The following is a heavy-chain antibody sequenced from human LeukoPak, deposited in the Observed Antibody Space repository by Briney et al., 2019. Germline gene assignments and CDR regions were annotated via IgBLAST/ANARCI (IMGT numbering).Heavy chain of an antibody. J-gene: IGHJ4*02. CDR3: ASLDRGYYYSFDY. CDR1: GFTFSSYW. Sequence: GGSLRLSCVASGFTFSSYWMHWVRQAPGEGLVWVSRINSDGSTTTYADSVKGRFTISRDNAKNSLYLQMSSLRAEDTAVYYCASLDRGYYYSFDYWGQGTLVTVSS. CDR2: INSDGSTT. V-gene: IGHV3-74*01. D-gene: IGHD2/OR15-2a*01.